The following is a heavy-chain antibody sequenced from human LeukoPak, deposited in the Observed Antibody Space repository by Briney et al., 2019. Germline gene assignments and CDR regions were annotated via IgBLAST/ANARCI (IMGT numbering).Heavy chain of an antibody. J-gene: IGHJ4*02. D-gene: IGHD4-17*01. CDR2: IYHSGST. CDR3: ARGRGDYGDFADY. V-gene: IGHV4-30-2*01. Sequence: SETLSLTCAVSGGSISSGGYSWSWIRQPPGKGLEWIGYIYHSGSTYYNPSLKSRVTISVDRSKNQFSLKLSSVTAADTAVYYCARGRGDYGDFADYWGQGTLVTVSS. CDR1: GGSISSGGYS.